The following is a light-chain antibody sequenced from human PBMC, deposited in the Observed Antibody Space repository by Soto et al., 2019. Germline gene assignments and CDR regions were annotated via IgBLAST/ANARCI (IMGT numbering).Light chain of an antibody. J-gene: IGKJ5*01. V-gene: IGKV3-11*01. CDR1: QSVSSN. Sequence: EIVSTQSPVTLSLSPGERATLSCRASQSVSSNLAWYQHKPGQAPRLLIFDASNRATGIPARFSGSGSGTDFTLTISSLEPEDFAVYYCQQRNNWITFGQGTRLEIK. CDR2: DAS. CDR3: QQRNNWIT.